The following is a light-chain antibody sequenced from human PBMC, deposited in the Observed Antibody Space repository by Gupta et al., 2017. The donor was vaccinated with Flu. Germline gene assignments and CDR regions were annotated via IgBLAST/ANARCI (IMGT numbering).Light chain of an antibody. J-gene: IGLJ2*01. CDR1: SSDIGSYNY. Sequence: QSALTQHASVSGSPGQSLTISCTGTSSDIGSYNYVSWYQQHPGQAPKLLIYGVTNRPSGVSNRFSASKSGDTASLTISGLQAEDEADYYCSSCISSSTLVFGGGTKRTVL. CDR2: GVT. V-gene: IGLV2-14*01. CDR3: SSCISSSTLV.